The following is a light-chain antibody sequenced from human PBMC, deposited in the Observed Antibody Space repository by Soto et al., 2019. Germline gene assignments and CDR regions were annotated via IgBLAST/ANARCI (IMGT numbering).Light chain of an antibody. J-gene: IGLJ2*01. CDR3: QTWGTGILV. CDR2: LNSDGSH. V-gene: IGLV4-69*02. CDR1: SGHSSYA. Sequence: QPVLTQSPSASASLGASVKVTCTLSSGHSSYAIAWHQQQPEKGPRYLMKLNSDGSHSKGDGIPDRFSGSSSGAERYLTISSLQSEDEADYYCQTWGTGILVFGGGTKLTVL.